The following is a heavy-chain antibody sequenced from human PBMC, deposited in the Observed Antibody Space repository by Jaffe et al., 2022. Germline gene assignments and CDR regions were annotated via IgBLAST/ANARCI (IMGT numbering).Heavy chain of an antibody. Sequence: EVQLVESGGGLVQPGRSLRLSCTASGFTFGDYAMSWVRQAPGKGLEWVGFIRSKAYGGTTEYAASVKGRFTISRDDSKSIAYLQMNSLKTEDTAVYYCTRDLSIGWNDLEWFDPWGQGTLVTVSS. CDR3: TRDLSIGWNDLEWFDP. D-gene: IGHD1-1*01. J-gene: IGHJ5*02. CDR1: GFTFGDYA. CDR2: IRSKAYGGTT. V-gene: IGHV3-49*04.